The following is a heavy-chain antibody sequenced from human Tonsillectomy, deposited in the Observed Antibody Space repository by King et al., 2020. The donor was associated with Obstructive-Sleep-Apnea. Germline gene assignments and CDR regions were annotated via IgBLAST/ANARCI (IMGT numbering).Heavy chain of an antibody. D-gene: IGHD1-26*01. CDR1: GYSFTSYW. CDR2: SDPSDSYT. J-gene: IGHJ4*02. V-gene: IGHV5-10-1*03. Sequence: VQLVESGAEVKKPGESLRISCKGSGYSFTSYWISWVRQMPGKGLDWIGRSDPSDSYTNYTPSFHGHVTISAAKSISTAYLHWSSLKASDTAMYYCASYRVGAEDRYYFDYWGQGTLVTVSS. CDR3: ASYRVGAEDRYYFDY.